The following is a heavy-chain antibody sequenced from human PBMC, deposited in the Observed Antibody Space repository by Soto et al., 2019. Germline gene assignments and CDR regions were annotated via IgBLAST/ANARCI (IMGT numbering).Heavy chain of an antibody. CDR1: GYTFTSYG. D-gene: IGHD3-22*01. CDR2: ISAYNGNT. V-gene: IGHV1-18*01. Sequence: ASVKVSCKASGYTFTSYGISWVRQAPGQGLERMGWISAYNGNTNYAQKLQGRVTMTTDTSTSTAYMELRGLRSDDTAVYYCARGYDSSGYSSFDYWGQGTLVTVSS. J-gene: IGHJ4*02. CDR3: ARGYDSSGYSSFDY.